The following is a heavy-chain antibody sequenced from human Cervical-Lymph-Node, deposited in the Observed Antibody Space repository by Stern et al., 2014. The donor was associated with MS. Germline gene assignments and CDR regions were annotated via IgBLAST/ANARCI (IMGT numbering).Heavy chain of an antibody. Sequence: QVQLGQSGAEVKKPGSSVKVSCNVSGDTFSSYILNWVRQAPGQGLEWMGGIIPIFATTTYSQRFQGKVTITADGSTSTSYLEVSSLTSEDTAVYYCAREGIPGAGGTFDNWGQGTLVIVSS. CDR1: GDTFSSYI. CDR2: IIPIFATT. D-gene: IGHD1-26*01. V-gene: IGHV1-69*01. CDR3: AREGIPGAGGTFDN. J-gene: IGHJ4*02.